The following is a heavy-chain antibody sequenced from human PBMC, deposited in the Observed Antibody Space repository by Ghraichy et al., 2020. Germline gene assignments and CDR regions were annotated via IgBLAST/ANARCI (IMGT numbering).Heavy chain of an antibody. CDR3: ATDPGLGIWYFDL. Sequence: GESLNISCAASGLTFSSYGMHWVRQAPGKGLEWVAVISQDGSDKYYADSVKGRFTISRDNSKNTLYLQMDSLRAEDTAVYFCATDPGLGIWYFDLWGRGTLVTVSS. J-gene: IGHJ2*01. V-gene: IGHV3-30*03. CDR2: ISQDGSDK. CDR1: GLTFSSYG. D-gene: IGHD7-27*01.